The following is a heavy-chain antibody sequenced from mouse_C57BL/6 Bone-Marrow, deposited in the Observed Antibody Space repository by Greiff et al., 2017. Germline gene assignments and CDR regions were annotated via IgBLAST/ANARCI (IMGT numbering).Heavy chain of an antibody. D-gene: IGHD2-1*01. V-gene: IGHV5-12*01. Sequence: EVHLVESGGGLVQPGGSLKLSCAASGFTFSDYYMYWVRQTPEKRLEWVAYISNGGGSTYYPDTVKGRFTISRDNAKNTLYLQMSRLKSEDTAMYYCAIYGNYGYWGQGTTLTVSS. J-gene: IGHJ2*01. CDR1: GFTFSDYY. CDR3: AIYGNYGY. CDR2: ISNGGGST.